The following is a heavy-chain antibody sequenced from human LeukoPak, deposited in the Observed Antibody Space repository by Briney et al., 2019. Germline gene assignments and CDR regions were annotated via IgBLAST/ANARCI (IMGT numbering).Heavy chain of an antibody. D-gene: IGHD6-13*01. CDR3: ARYSDNWFDP. Sequence: NASETQSLTCTVSGGSISSYYWSWIRQPPGKGLEWIGYIYYSGSTNYNPSLKSRVTISVDTSKNQFSLKLNSVTAADTAVYYCARYSDNWFDPWGQGTLVTVSS. V-gene: IGHV4-59*01. J-gene: IGHJ5*02. CDR2: IYYSGST. CDR1: GGSISSYY.